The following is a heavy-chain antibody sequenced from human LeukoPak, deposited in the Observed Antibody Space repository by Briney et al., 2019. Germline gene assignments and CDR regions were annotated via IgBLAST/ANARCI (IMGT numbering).Heavy chain of an antibody. J-gene: IGHJ1*01. Sequence: SETLSLTCAVYGGSFSGYYWSWIRQPPGKGLEWIGEINHSGSTNYNPSLKSRVTISVDTSKNHFSLKLSSVTGEATAVSYCTRGSYAAAGTGRYFQHWGQGTLVTVSS. CDR2: INHSGST. CDR3: TRGSYAAAGTGRYFQH. CDR1: GGSFSGYY. D-gene: IGHD6-13*01. V-gene: IGHV4-34*01.